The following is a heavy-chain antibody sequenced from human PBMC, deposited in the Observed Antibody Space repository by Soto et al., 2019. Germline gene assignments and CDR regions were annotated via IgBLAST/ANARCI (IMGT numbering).Heavy chain of an antibody. CDR3: ARTGGGYCSGGSCYLMNYYYYGMDV. CDR1: GYSFTSYW. J-gene: IGHJ6*02. CDR2: IYPGDSDT. Sequence: GESLKISCKGSGYSFTSYWIGWVRQMPGKGLEWMGIIYPGDSDTRYSPSFQGQVTISADKSISTAYLQWSSLKASDTAMYYCARTGGGYCSGGSCYLMNYYYYGMDVWGQGTTVTVSS. V-gene: IGHV5-51*01. D-gene: IGHD2-15*01.